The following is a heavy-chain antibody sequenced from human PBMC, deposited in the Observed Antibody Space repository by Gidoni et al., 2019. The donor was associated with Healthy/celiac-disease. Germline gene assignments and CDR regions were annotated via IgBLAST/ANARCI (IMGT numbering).Heavy chain of an antibody. CDR1: GGSISSYY. CDR2: IYYSGST. J-gene: IGHJ3*02. V-gene: IGHV4-59*01. CDR3: ARVEAVAGLRAFDI. Sequence: QVQLQESGPGLVKPSETLSLTCTVSGGSISSYYWSWIRQPPGKGLEWIGYIYYSGSTNYNPSLKSRVTISVDTSKNQFSLKLSSVTAADTAVYYCARVEAVAGLRAFDIWGQGTMVTVSS. D-gene: IGHD6-19*01.